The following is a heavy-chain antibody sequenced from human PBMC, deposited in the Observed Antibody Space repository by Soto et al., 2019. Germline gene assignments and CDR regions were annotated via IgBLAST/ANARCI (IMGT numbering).Heavy chain of an antibody. J-gene: IGHJ4*02. CDR3: TRDPRMPLDS. CDR1: GFTFSDWG. D-gene: IGHD2-2*01. V-gene: IGHV3-23*01. Sequence: DVQLLQSGGGLEQPGSSLRLSCAASGFTFSDWGMNWVRQVRGKGLEWVSMISPSGDATYYADSVKGRFAISRDNSRNTVHLQMNSLIVEDTAVYYCTRDPRMPLDSWGQRTLVTVSS. CDR2: ISPSGDAT.